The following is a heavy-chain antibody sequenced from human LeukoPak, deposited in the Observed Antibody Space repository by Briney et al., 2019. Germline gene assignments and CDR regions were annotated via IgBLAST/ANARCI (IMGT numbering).Heavy chain of an antibody. CDR3: ARICSSTSCYADY. CDR1: GGSISSYY. J-gene: IGHJ4*02. V-gene: IGHV4-59*12. CDR2: IYYSGST. D-gene: IGHD2-2*01. Sequence: SETLSLTCTVSGGSISSYYWSWIRQPPGKGLEWIGYIYYSGSTNYNPSLKSRVTISVDTSKNQFSLKLSSVTAADTAVYYCARICSSTSCYADYWGQGTLVTVSS.